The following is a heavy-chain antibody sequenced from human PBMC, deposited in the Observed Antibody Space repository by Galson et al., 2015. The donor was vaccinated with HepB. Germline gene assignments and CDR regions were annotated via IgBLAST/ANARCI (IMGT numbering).Heavy chain of an antibody. D-gene: IGHD3-16*02. CDR3: ASLDTRLGELSPNEDYYYYGMDV. Sequence: SVKVSCKASGGTFSSYAISWVRQAPGQGLEWMGGIIPIFGIANYAQKFQGRVTITADKSTSTAYMELSSLRSEDTAVYYCASLDTRLGELSPNEDYYYYGMDVWGQGTTVTVSS. V-gene: IGHV1-69*10. J-gene: IGHJ6*02. CDR2: IIPIFGIA. CDR1: GGTFSSYA.